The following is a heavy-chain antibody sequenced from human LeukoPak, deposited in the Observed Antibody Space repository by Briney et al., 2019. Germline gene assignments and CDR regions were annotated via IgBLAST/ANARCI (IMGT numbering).Heavy chain of an antibody. V-gene: IGHV4-59*08. CDR1: SGSISSYY. CDR3: ARVSMDWGSEQDY. J-gene: IGHJ4*02. CDR2: IYYSGST. D-gene: IGHD3/OR15-3a*01. Sequence: SETLSLTCTVSSGSISSYYWSWIRQPPGKGLEWIGYIYYSGSTNYNPPLKSRVTISVDTSKNQFSLKLSSVTAADTAVYYCARVSMDWGSEQDYWGQGTLVTVSS.